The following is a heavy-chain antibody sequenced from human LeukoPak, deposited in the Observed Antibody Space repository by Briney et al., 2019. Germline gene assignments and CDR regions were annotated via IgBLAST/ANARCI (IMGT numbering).Heavy chain of an antibody. V-gene: IGHV3-7*01. Sequence: GGSLRLSCAASGFTFSSYWMSWVRQAPGKGLEWVANIKQDGSEKYYVDSVKGRFTISRDSAKNSLYLQMNSLRAEDTAVYYCARESGWDCSSTSCPNFDYWGQGTLVTVSS. J-gene: IGHJ4*02. CDR3: ARESGWDCSSTSCPNFDY. CDR1: GFTFSSYW. D-gene: IGHD2-2*01. CDR2: IKQDGSEK.